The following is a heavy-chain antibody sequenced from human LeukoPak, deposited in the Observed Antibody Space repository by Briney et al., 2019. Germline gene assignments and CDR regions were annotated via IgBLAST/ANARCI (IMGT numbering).Heavy chain of an antibody. D-gene: IGHD5-24*01. CDR3: AKDHEEMTTRGFFDY. CDR1: GFTFSSYG. Sequence: PGGSLRLSCAASGFTFSSYGMHWVRQAPGKGLEWVSVISGSGDRTYYADTVKGRFAISRDNSKNTLYLQMNSLRAEDTAVYYCAKDHEEMTTRGFFDYWGQGTLVTVSS. J-gene: IGHJ4*02. V-gene: IGHV3-23*01. CDR2: ISGSGDRT.